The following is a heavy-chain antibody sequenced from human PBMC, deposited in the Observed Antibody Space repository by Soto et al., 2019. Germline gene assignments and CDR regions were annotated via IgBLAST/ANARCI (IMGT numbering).Heavy chain of an antibody. V-gene: IGHV3-23*01. J-gene: IGHJ4*02. CDR3: ARVRFGELV. CDR1: GFTFSSYA. Sequence: EVQLLESGGGLVQPGGSLRLSCAASGFTFSSYAMSWVRQAPGTGLEWVSIIGVGGGDRYYPESVKGRFTISRDNSRDTLYLEMNSRRDEDTAGYYCARVRFGELVWGQGTLVTVSS. CDR2: IGVGGGDR. D-gene: IGHD3-10*01.